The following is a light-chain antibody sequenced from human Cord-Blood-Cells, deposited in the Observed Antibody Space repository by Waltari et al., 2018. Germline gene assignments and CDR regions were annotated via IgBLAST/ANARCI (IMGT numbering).Light chain of an antibody. CDR1: SSDVGGYNY. J-gene: IGLJ1*01. Sequence: QSALTQPASVSGSPGQSITISCTGTSSDVGGYNYVSWYQQHPGQAPNLMIYEVSNRPSAVSNRFSGSKSGNTASLTISGLQSEDEADYYCSSYTSSSSYVFGTGTKVTVL. V-gene: IGLV2-14*01. CDR3: SSYTSSSSYV. CDR2: EVS.